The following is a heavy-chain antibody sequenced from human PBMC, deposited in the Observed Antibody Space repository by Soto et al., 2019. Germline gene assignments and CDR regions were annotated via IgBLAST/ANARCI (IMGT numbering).Heavy chain of an antibody. CDR3: ARSGRGIVVVPAAIGDAFDI. D-gene: IGHD2-2*02. CDR2: IYYSGST. V-gene: IGHV4-39*01. J-gene: IGHJ3*02. Sequence: SETLSLTCTVSGGSISSSSYYWGWIRQPPGKGLEWIGSIYYSGSTYYNPSLKSRVTISVDTSKNQFSLKPSSVTAADTAVYYCARSGRGIVVVPAAIGDAFDIWGQGTMVTVSS. CDR1: GGSISSSSYY.